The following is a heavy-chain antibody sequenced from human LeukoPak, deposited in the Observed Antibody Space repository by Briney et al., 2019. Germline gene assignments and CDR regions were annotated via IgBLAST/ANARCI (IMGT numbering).Heavy chain of an antibody. D-gene: IGHD5-18*01. CDR2: ISSSSSYI. CDR3: ARALGDTAMAYYMDV. J-gene: IGHJ6*03. V-gene: IGHV3-21*01. CDR1: GFTFSSYS. Sequence: PGGSLRLSCAASGFTFSSYSMNWVRQAPGKGLEWVSSISSSSSYIYYADSVKGRFTISRDNAKNSLYLQMNSLRAEDTAVYYCARALGDTAMAYYMDVCGKGTTVTVSS.